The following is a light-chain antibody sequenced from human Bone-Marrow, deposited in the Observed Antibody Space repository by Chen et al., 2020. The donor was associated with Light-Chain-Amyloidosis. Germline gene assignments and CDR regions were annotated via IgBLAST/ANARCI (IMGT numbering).Light chain of an antibody. CDR2: RDT. J-gene: IGLJ2*01. CDR3: QSADSSGTYEGI. V-gene: IGLV3-25*03. CDR1: DLPTKY. Sequence: SYELTQPPSVSVSPGQTARITCSGDDLPTKYAYWYQQKPGQAPVLVIHRDTERPSGISERFSGASSGTTDTLTISGVQAEDEDDYHCQSADSSGTYEGIFGGGTKLTVL.